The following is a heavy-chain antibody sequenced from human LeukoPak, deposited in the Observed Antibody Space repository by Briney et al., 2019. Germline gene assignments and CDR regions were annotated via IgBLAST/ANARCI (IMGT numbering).Heavy chain of an antibody. CDR2: ISGSGGST. CDR1: GFTFSSYA. J-gene: IGHJ6*02. V-gene: IGHV3-23*01. CDR3: ANTYSSGWYYYYYGMDV. D-gene: IGHD6-19*01. Sequence: GGSLRLSCAAPGFTFSSYAMSWVRQAPGKGLEWVSAISGSGGSTYYADSVKGRFTISRDNSKNTLYLQMNSLRAEDTAVYYCANTYSSGWYYYYYGMDVWGQGTTVTVSS.